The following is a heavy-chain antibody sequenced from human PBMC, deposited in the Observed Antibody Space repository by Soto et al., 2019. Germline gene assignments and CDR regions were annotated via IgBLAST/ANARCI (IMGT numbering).Heavy chain of an antibody. CDR2: INNDGSRT. J-gene: IGHJ4*02. V-gene: IGHV3-74*01. CDR3: GTTFEY. CDR1: GCTFSNYW. D-gene: IGHD1-26*01. Sequence: EVQVVESGGALVQPGGSLRLSCAASGCTFSNYWMHWVRQVPGEGLVWVSSINNDGSRTWYADSVRGRIAMSRDNARNFVYLQMNSLRAEDTAVYYCGTTFEYWGQGALVTVSS.